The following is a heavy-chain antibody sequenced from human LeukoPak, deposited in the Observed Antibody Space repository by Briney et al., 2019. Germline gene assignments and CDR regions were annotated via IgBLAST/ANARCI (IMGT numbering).Heavy chain of an antibody. Sequence: PGGSLRLSCAASGFSFSTYGMHWVRQAPGKGLEWVAVILYDGRNLYYSDSVKGRFTISRDNSKNTLFLQMNSLRAEDTAVYYCARSGDLRYSYYYYMDVWGKGTTVTVSS. CDR1: GFSFSTYG. J-gene: IGHJ6*03. CDR2: ILYDGRNL. CDR3: ARSGDLRYSYYYYMDV. D-gene: IGHD2-21*02. V-gene: IGHV3-33*01.